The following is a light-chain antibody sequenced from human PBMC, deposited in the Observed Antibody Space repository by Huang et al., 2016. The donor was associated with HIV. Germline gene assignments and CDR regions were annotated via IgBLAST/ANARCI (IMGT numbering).Light chain of an antibody. V-gene: IGKV1-9*01. CDR3: QQLNSYPPA. J-gene: IGKJ5*01. Sequence: IQLTQSPSSLAASVGDRVTITCRASQDISSFLAWYQQEPGKAPKLLIYDASTLQSGVPSRFSGSGSGTDFTLTISSLQPEDFATYYCQQLNSYPPAFGQGTRLEIK. CDR2: DAS. CDR1: QDISSF.